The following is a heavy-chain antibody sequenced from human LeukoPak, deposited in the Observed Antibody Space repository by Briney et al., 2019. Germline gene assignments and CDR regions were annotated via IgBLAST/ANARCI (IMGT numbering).Heavy chain of an antibody. V-gene: IGHV3-7*01. Sequence: GGSLRLLCAASGFIFSSYWMSWVRPAPGKGLEGVANIKQDGSEKYYVDSVKGRFTISRDNAKNSPYLQMNSLRAEDTAVYYCARGDGSDYYGSGSYGFDYWGQGTLVTVSS. D-gene: IGHD3-10*01. CDR3: ARGDGSDYYGSGSYGFDY. CDR2: IKQDGSEK. CDR1: GFIFSSYW. J-gene: IGHJ4*02.